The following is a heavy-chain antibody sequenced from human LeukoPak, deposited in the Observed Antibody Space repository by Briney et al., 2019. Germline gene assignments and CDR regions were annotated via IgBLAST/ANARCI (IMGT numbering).Heavy chain of an antibody. Sequence: GGSLRLSCAASGFTFSSYWMSWVRQAPGKGLEWVANIKQDGSEKYYVDSVKGRFTISRDNAKNSLYLQMNSLRAEDTAVYCCARDAAQDHFDYWGQGTLVTVSS. V-gene: IGHV3-7*01. CDR2: IKQDGSEK. CDR1: GFTFSSYW. CDR3: ARDAAQDHFDY. D-gene: IGHD2-15*01. J-gene: IGHJ4*02.